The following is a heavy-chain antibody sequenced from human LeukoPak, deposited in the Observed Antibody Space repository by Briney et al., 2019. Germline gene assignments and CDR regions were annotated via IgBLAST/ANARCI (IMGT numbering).Heavy chain of an antibody. J-gene: IGHJ4*02. V-gene: IGHV3-53*01. CDR3: ARDEGESMGEGSR. Sequence: PGGSLRLSCAASGFTVSSNYMSWVRQAPGKGLEWVSVIYSGGSTYYADSVKGRFTISRDNAKNSLYLQMNSLRAEDTAVYYCARDEGESMGEGSRWGQGTLVTVSS. CDR1: GFTVSSNY. CDR2: IYSGGST. D-gene: IGHD2-21*01.